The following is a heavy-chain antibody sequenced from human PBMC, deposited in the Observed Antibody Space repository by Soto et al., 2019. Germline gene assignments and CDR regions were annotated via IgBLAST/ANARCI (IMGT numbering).Heavy chain of an antibody. CDR2: IKPDGSEI. CDR1: GFTFSSCW. CDR3: AREGWEPLLDP. J-gene: IGHJ5*02. Sequence: GGSLRLSCAASGFTFSSCWMTWVRQAPGKGLEWVAHIKPDGSEIAYVDSVKGRFTISRDNAKNSLYLDMNSLRAEDTAVYYCAREGWEPLLDPWGQGTLVTAPQ. V-gene: IGHV3-7*04. D-gene: IGHD2-21*02.